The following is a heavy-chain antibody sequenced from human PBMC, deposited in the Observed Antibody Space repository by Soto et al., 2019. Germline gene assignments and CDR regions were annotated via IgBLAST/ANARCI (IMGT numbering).Heavy chain of an antibody. J-gene: IGHJ4*02. Sequence: GGSLRLSCAASGFTFSDYWISWVRQAPGKGLEWVSGMNWNSGSIGYADSVKGRFTISRDNAKNSLYLQMNSLRAEDTALYYCAKSSSIAVAGVIDYWGQGTLVTVSS. V-gene: IGHV3-9*01. CDR3: AKSSSIAVAGVIDY. CDR2: MNWNSGSI. D-gene: IGHD6-19*01. CDR1: GFTFSDYW.